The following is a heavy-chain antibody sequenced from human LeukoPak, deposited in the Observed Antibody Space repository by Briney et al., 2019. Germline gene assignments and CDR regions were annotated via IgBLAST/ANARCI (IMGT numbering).Heavy chain of an antibody. J-gene: IGHJ6*03. CDR1: GFTFSSYG. CDR2: ISYDGSNK. V-gene: IGHV3-30*03. D-gene: IGHD2-2*01. Sequence: GGSLRLSCAASGFTFSSYGMHWVRQAPGKGLEWVAVISYDGSNKYYADSVKGRFTISRDNAKNSVFLQMDSLRAEDTAVYYCARFLASWDRYYMDVWGKGTTVSVSS. CDR3: ARFLASWDRYYMDV.